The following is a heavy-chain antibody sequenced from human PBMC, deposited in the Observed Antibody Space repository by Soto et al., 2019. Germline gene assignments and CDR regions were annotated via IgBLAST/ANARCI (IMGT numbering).Heavy chain of an antibody. CDR2: IYHSGSA. J-gene: IGHJ4*02. V-gene: IGHV4-31*03. CDR3: ARRYYYYSSGYYYFDY. Sequence: SDTLSLTCTVSGGSISSGGHYWNWIRQHPGKGLEWIGYIYHSGSAYYNPSLKSRVTISVDTSKNQFSLKLSSVTAADTAVYYCARRYYYYSSGYYYFDYWGQGTLVTVSS. D-gene: IGHD3-22*01. CDR1: GGSISSGGHY.